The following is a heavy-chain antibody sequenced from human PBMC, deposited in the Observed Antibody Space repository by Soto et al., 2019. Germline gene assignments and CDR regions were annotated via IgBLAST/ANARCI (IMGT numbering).Heavy chain of an antibody. V-gene: IGHV3-30-3*01. J-gene: IGHJ4*02. D-gene: IGHD3-9*01. CDR3: ARDQYDILTGPNY. CDR1: GFTFSGYA. CDR2: ISYDGSNK. Sequence: QVQLVESGGGVVQPGRSLRLSCAASGFTFSGYAMHWVRQAPGKGLEWVAVISYDGSNKYYADSVEGRFTISRDNSKNTLYLQMNGLRPEDAAVYYCARDQYDILTGPNYWGQGTLVTVSS.